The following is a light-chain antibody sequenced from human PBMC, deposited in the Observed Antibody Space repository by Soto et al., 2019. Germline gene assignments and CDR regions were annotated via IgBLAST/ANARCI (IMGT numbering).Light chain of an antibody. V-gene: IGLV1-40*01. J-gene: IGLJ1*01. CDR3: QSYDSSLSGSV. CDR2: GNS. CDR1: SSNIGAGYD. Sequence: QSVLTQPPSVSGAPGQRVTISCTGSSSNIGAGYDVHWYQQLPGTAPKLLISGNSNRPSGVPDRLSDSKSGTSASLAITGLQAEDEADYYCQSYDSSLSGSVFGTGTKLTVL.